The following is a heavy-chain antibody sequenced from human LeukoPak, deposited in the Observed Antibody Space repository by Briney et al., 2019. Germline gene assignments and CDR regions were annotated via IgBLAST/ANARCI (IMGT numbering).Heavy chain of an antibody. Sequence: SETLSLTYTVSGGSMSHHWSWIRQSPGKGLEWIGYISHTASTNYNPSLKSRVTLSIDTSKSQLSFQLTSVTAADTAVYYCAREKSPERKTWLQLGAFDVWGQGTVVTVSS. D-gene: IGHD5-24*01. CDR1: GGSMSHH. CDR3: AREKSPERKTWLQLGAFDV. J-gene: IGHJ3*01. V-gene: IGHV4-59*11. CDR2: ISHTAST.